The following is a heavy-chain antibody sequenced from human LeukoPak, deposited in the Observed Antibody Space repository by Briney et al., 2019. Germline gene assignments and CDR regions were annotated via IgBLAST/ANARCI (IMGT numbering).Heavy chain of an antibody. CDR2: INPSGGST. CDR3: ARDPYSGWQLDEFHYYGMDV. Sequence: ASVKVSCKASGYTFTSYFMHWVRQAPGQGPEWMGLINPSGGSTSYAQKFQGRVTMTRDMSTNTVYMDLSNLRSDDTAVYYCARDPYSGWQLDEFHYYGMDVWGQGTTVIVSS. J-gene: IGHJ6*02. V-gene: IGHV1-46*01. D-gene: IGHD6-6*01. CDR1: GYTFTSYF.